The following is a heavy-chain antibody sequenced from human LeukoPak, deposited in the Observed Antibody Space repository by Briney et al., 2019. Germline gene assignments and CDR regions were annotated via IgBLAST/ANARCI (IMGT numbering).Heavy chain of an antibody. D-gene: IGHD4-23*01. J-gene: IGHJ4*02. CDR2: INPGSGGT. CDR3: ARDNSAVLNFFDY. Sequence: GASVKVSCKASGYTFTGYYMHWVRQAPGQGFEWMGRINPGSGGTNYAQKFQGRVTMTRDTSTSTAYMELSGLRSDDPAVYYCARDNSAVLNFFDYWGQGTLVTVSS. V-gene: IGHV1-2*06. CDR1: GYTFTGYY.